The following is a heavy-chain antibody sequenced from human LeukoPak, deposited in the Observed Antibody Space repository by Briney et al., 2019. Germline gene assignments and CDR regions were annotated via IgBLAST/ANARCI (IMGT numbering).Heavy chain of an antibody. V-gene: IGHV1-69*13. J-gene: IGHJ6*03. CDR3: ARPKRSTVTDPTLEYYYYMDV. D-gene: IGHD4-11*01. Sequence: SVKVSCKASGGTFSSYAISWVRQAPGQGLEWMGGIIPIFGTANYAQKFQGRVTITADESTSTAYMELSSLRSEDTAVYYCARPKRSTVTDPTLEYYYYMDVWGKGTTVTVSS. CDR2: IIPIFGTA. CDR1: GGTFSSYA.